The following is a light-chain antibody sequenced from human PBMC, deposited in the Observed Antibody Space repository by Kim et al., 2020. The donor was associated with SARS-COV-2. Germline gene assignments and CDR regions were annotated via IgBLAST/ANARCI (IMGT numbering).Light chain of an antibody. V-gene: IGLV2-14*03. CDR1: SSDIGAYNY. CDR3: SSYTTTSAWV. CDR2: DVN. Sequence: QSALTQPASVSGSPGQSITISCTGSSSDIGAYNYVSWYQQHPGTVPRLIIYDVNSRPSGVSPRSSGSKSGNTASLNISGLQAEDEAEYYGSSYTTTSAWVFGGGTQLTVL. J-gene: IGLJ3*02.